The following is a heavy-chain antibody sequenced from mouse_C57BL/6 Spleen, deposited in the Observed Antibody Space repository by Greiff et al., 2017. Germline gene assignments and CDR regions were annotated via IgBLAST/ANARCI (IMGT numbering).Heavy chain of an antibody. Sequence: EVQGVESGGGLVKPGGSLKLSCAASGFTFSSYAMSWVRQTPEKRLEWVATISDGGSYTYYPDNVKGRFTISRDNAKNNLYLQMSHLKSEDTAMYYCARDEELGPFDYWGQGTTLTVSS. CDR3: ARDEELGPFDY. D-gene: IGHD4-1*01. CDR2: ISDGGSYT. CDR1: GFTFSSYA. V-gene: IGHV5-4*01. J-gene: IGHJ2*01.